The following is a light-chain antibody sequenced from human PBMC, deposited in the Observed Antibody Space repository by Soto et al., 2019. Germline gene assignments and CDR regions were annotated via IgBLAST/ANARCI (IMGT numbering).Light chain of an antibody. J-gene: IGKJ1*01. Sequence: DIQMTQSPSSLSASVGDEVTITCRTGQSIMTYLNWYQLKPGKPPRLLIYAASSLQSGVPSRFSGSGSGTDFTLTISSLQHEDFATYSCQQSYNSPQTFGRGTKVDIK. CDR3: QQSYNSPQT. V-gene: IGKV1-39*01. CDR1: QSIMTY. CDR2: AAS.